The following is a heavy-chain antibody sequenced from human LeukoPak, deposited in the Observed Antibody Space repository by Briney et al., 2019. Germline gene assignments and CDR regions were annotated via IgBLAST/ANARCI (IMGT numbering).Heavy chain of an antibody. CDR2: ISGSGGST. V-gene: IGHV3-23*01. Sequence: GGSLRLSCAASGVTLSSFAMSWARQAPGKGLEWVSAISGSGGSTYYADSVKGRFTISRDNSKNTLYLQMNSLRAEDTAVYYCAKGKQQLVWSSLDYWGQGTLVTVSS. CDR1: GVTLSSFA. J-gene: IGHJ4*02. D-gene: IGHD6-13*01. CDR3: AKGKQQLVWSSLDY.